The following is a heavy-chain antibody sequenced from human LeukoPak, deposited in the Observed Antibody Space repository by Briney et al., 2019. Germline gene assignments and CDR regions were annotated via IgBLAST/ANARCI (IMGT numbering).Heavy chain of an antibody. Sequence: SETLSLTCTVSGGSISSYYRSWIRQPPGKGLEWIGYIYYSGSTNYNPSLKSRVTISVDTSKNQFSLRLSSVTAADTAVYYCARAARLAGWGHWFDPWGQGTLVTVSS. CDR3: ARAARLAGWGHWFDP. CDR2: IYYSGST. D-gene: IGHD6-19*01. J-gene: IGHJ5*02. CDR1: GGSISSYY. V-gene: IGHV4-59*01.